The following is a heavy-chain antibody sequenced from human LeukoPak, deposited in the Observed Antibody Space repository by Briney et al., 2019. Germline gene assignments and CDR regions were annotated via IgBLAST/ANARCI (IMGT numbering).Heavy chain of an antibody. J-gene: IGHJ4*02. CDR1: GYSISSGYY. CDR3: ARDDAGYSSNPIDY. Sequence: SETLSLTCTVSGYSISSGYYWGWIRQPPGKGLEWIGSIYHSGSTYYNPSLKSRVTISVDTSKNQFSLKLSSVTAADTAVYYCARDDAGYSSNPIDYWGQGTLVTVSS. CDR2: IYHSGST. V-gene: IGHV4-38-2*02. D-gene: IGHD6-13*01.